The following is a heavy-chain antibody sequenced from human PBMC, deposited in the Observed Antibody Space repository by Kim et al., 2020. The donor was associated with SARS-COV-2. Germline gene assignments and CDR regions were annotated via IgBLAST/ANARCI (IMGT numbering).Heavy chain of an antibody. CDR3: ARVEEAVATAIRAGFDV. D-gene: IGHD2-21*02. Sequence: ASVKVSCKASGYRFTIYTIHWVRQAPGQRLEWMGRINTDPGNTKYSQEYEDRVSLTRDTSANTVYMELSRLTSQDTAMYFCARVEEAVATAIRAGFDVWGQGTMVTVSS. CDR1: GYRFTIYT. CDR2: INTDPGNT. V-gene: IGHV1-3*04. J-gene: IGHJ3*01.